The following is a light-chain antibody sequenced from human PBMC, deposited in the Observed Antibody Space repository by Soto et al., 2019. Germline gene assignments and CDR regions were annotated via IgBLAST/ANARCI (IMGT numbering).Light chain of an antibody. Sequence: QSVLTQPPSVSGAPGQRVTISCTGSSSNIGAGYDVHWYQQCPGTAPKLLIYGDTNRPSGVPDRFSASKSGTSASLAITGLQAEDEADYYCQSYDSSLSGFVFGTGTKLTVL. CDR2: GDT. CDR1: SSNIGAGYD. J-gene: IGLJ1*01. CDR3: QSYDSSLSGFV. V-gene: IGLV1-40*01.